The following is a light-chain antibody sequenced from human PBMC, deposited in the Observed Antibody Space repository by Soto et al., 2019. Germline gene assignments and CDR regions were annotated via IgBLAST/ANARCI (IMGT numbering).Light chain of an antibody. Sequence: EIVLTQSPGTLSLSPGERATLSCRASQSVRSNYLAWYQQKPGQAPRLLFYGASSRATGIRDRFSGSGSGTDFTLTISRLEPEDFAVYYCQQLGTFGQGTKVEIK. V-gene: IGKV3-20*01. J-gene: IGKJ1*01. CDR3: QQLGT. CDR2: GAS. CDR1: QSVRSNY.